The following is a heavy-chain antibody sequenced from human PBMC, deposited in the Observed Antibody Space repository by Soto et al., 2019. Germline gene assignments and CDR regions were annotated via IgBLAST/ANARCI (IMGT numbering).Heavy chain of an antibody. D-gene: IGHD3-22*01. CDR2: VYYTGST. Sequence: LSLTCTVSGDSISTFYWGWMRQSPGKELEWIGYVYYTGSTNYNPSLKSRVTISVDRSKNQFSLKLTSANAADTAVYYCARGRTVRNYADDSSDYFYFFDYWGQGTQVTVST. CDR3: ARGRTVRNYADDSSDYFYFFDY. CDR1: GDSISTFY. V-gene: IGHV4-59*01. J-gene: IGHJ4*02.